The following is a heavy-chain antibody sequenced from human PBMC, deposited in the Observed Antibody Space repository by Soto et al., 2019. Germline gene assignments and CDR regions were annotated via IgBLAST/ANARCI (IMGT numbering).Heavy chain of an antibody. Sequence: GASVKVSCKVSGYTLTDLSMHWVRQAPGKGLEWMGGFNPEDDETIYAQKFQGRFTMTEDTSTDTAYMEVRRLRSEDTAVYYCATGFWSGPIAHYFDYWGQGTLVTVSS. D-gene: IGHD3-3*01. V-gene: IGHV1-24*01. CDR1: GYTLTDLS. J-gene: IGHJ4*01. CDR3: ATGFWSGPIAHYFDY. CDR2: FNPEDDET.